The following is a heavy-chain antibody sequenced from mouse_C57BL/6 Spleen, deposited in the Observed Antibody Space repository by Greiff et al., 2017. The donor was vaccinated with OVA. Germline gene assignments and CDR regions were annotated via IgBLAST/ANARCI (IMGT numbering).Heavy chain of an antibody. J-gene: IGHJ3*01. CDR1: GYTFTSYW. Sequence: VQLQQPGAELVKPGASVKMSCKASGYTFTSYWITWVKQRPGQGLEWIGDIYPGSGSTNYNEKFKSKATLTVDTSSSTAYMQLSSLTSEDSAVYYCARPDYYGSSPFAYWGQGTLVTVSA. CDR3: ARPDYYGSSPFAY. CDR2: IYPGSGST. D-gene: IGHD1-1*01. V-gene: IGHV1-55*01.